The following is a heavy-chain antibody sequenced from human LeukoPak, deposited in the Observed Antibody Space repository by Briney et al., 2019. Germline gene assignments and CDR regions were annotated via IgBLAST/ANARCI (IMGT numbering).Heavy chain of an antibody. Sequence: GGSLRLSCAASGFTVSSNYMNWVRQAPGKGLEWVSIIYSGGDTYYADSVKGRFTISRDNSKNTLHLQMNSLRPEDTAVYYCTRGPGSTWYSDYWGQGTLVTVSS. J-gene: IGHJ4*02. V-gene: IGHV3-53*05. CDR1: GFTVSSNY. CDR2: IYSGGDT. D-gene: IGHD6-13*01. CDR3: TRGPGSTWYSDY.